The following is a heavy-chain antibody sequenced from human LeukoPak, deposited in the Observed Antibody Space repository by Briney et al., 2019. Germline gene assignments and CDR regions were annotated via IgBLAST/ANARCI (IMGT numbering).Heavy chain of an antibody. CDR2: IIPIFGTA. J-gene: IGHJ4*02. CDR1: GGTFSSYA. Sequence: SVKVSCKASGGTFSSYAISWVRQAPGQGLEWMGGIIPIFGTANYAQKFQGRVTITTDESTSTAYMELSSLRSEDTAVYYCARAYGGYSYGSDHWGQGTLVIVSS. D-gene: IGHD5-18*01. CDR3: ARAYGGYSYGSDH. V-gene: IGHV1-69*05.